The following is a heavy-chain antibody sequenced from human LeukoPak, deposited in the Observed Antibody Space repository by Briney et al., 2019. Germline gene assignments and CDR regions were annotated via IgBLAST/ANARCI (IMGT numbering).Heavy chain of an antibody. CDR3: ARDSYEYDYYYYGMDV. J-gene: IGHJ6*02. CDR2: INHSGST. V-gene: IGHV4-34*01. Sequence: SETLSLTCAVYGGSFSGYYWSWIRQPPGKGLEWIGEINHSGSTNYNPSLKSRVTISVDTSKNQFSLKLSSVTAADTAVYYCARDSYEYDYYYYGMDVWGQGTTVTVSS. CDR1: GGSFSGYY. D-gene: IGHD6-6*01.